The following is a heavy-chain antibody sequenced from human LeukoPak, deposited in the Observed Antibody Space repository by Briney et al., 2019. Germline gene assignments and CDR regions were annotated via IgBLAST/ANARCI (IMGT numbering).Heavy chain of an antibody. CDR3: ARDPVVPATSMQFDWYFDL. J-gene: IGHJ2*01. CDR2: ISHSGSP. V-gene: IGHV4-38-2*02. Sequence: SETLSLTCTVSGYSISSGYYWGWIRQPPGKGLEWIGSISHSGSPYYNPSLKSRVTISVHTSKNQFSLKLSSVTAADTAVYYCARDPVVPATSMQFDWYFDLWGRGTLVTVSA. CDR1: GYSISSGYY. D-gene: IGHD2-21*02.